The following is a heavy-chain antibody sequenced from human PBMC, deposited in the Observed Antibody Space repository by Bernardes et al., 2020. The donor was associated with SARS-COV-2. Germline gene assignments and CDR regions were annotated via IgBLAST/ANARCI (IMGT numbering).Heavy chain of an antibody. CDR2: ISAYNGST. D-gene: IGHD5-18*01. CDR3: ARAFSTQSGYSYGWVFDY. CDR1: GYIFTSYG. Sequence: ASVKVSCKASGYIFTSYGISWVRQAPGQGLEWMGWISAYNGSTNYAQKLQGRVTMTTDTSTSTAYMELRSLRSDDTAVYYCARAFSTQSGYSYGWVFDYWGQGTLVTVSS. V-gene: IGHV1-18*01. J-gene: IGHJ4*02.